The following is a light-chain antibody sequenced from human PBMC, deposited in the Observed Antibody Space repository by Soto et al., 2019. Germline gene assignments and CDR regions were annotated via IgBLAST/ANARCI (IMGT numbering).Light chain of an antibody. Sequence: DIQMTQSPSTLSASVGDRVTITCRASQTVSSWLSWYQQKPGKAPKLLIYKASTLKSGVPLRFSGSGSGTEFTLTISSLQPDDFATYYCQHYNSYSEAFGQGTKVDI. CDR1: QTVSSW. CDR2: KAS. CDR3: QHYNSYSEA. V-gene: IGKV1-5*03. J-gene: IGKJ1*01.